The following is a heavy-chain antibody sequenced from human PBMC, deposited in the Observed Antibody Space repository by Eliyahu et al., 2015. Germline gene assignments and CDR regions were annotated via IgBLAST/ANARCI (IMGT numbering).Heavy chain of an antibody. CDR1: GGSFNGYY. J-gene: IGHJ3*02. D-gene: IGHD3-22*01. Sequence: QVQLQQWGAGLLRPSETLSLTCAVYGGSFNGYYWSWXRQAXGKGLEWIGEINHSGRVNYNPSLKSXVSISVDTSKNQFSLRLSSVTAADTAVYYSARGHKRMIVVYGSDAFDMWGQGTMVTVSS. CDR2: INHSGRV. CDR3: ARGHKRMIVVYGSDAFDM. V-gene: IGHV4-34*01.